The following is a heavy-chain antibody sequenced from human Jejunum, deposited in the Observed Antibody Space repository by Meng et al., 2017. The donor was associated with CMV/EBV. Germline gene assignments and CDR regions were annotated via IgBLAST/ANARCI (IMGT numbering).Heavy chain of an antibody. V-gene: IGHV3-30*02. Sequence: YGMHWVRQAPGKGLEWVAFIRSDGSNKYYADSVTGRFTVSRDNPKNTLYLQVNSLGPEDAAVYYCAKESSELPFYYYFYYGMDVWGRGTTVTVSS. D-gene: IGHD1-7*01. CDR1: YG. CDR2: IRSDGSNK. J-gene: IGHJ6*02. CDR3: AKESSELPFYYYFYYGMDV.